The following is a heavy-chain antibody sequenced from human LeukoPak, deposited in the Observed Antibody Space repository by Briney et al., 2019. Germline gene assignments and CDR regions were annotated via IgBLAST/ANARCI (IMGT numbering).Heavy chain of an antibody. V-gene: IGHV3-7*01. CDR2: IKQDGSEK. J-gene: IGHJ6*04. CDR1: GFTFSSYG. Sequence: GGSLRLSCAAFGFTFSSYGMHWVRQAPGKGLEWVANIKQDGSEKYYVDSVKGRFTISRDNAKNSLYLQMNSLRAEDTAVYYCAELGITMIGGVWGKGTTVTISS. D-gene: IGHD3-10*02. CDR3: AELGITMIGGV.